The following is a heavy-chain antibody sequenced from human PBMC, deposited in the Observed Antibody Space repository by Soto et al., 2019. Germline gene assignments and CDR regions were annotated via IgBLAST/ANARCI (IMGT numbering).Heavy chain of an antibody. V-gene: IGHV3-48*01. J-gene: IGHJ6*02. CDR1: GFNFRRYS. Sequence: PWGPQRLPCAASGFNFRRYSIHWVRKDTGQGMARVSYISSSSSTTYYADSVKCRFTISRDNAKNSLYLQMNSLRAEDTAVYYCAREGHYYYYGMDVWGQGPTVTVSS. CDR2: ISSSSSTT. CDR3: AREGHYYYYGMDV.